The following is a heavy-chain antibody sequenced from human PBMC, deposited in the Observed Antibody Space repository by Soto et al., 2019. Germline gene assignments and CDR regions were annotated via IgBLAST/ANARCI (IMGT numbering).Heavy chain of an antibody. CDR1: GFTFSSYS. Sequence: GGSLRLSCAASGFTFSSYSMNWVRQAPGKGLEWVSSISSSSSYIYYADSVKGRFTISRDNAKNSLYLQMNSLRAEDTAVYYCARAGSGGYSGYDSAYYYYYMDVWGKGTTVTVSS. CDR2: ISSSSSYI. V-gene: IGHV3-21*01. D-gene: IGHD5-12*01. J-gene: IGHJ6*03. CDR3: ARAGSGGYSGYDSAYYYYYMDV.